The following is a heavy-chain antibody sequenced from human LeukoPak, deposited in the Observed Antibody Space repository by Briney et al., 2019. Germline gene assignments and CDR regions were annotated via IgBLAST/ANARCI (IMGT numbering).Heavy chain of an antibody. J-gene: IGHJ5*02. CDR1: GGSISSHY. V-gene: IGHV4-59*11. CDR2: IYYSGST. Sequence: SETLSLTCTVSGGSISSHYWSWIRQPPGKGLEWIGYIYYSGSTNYNPSLMSRVTISVDTSKNQFSLKLSSVTAADTAVYYCAREGMTTGEFDPWGQGTLVTVSS. D-gene: IGHD4-17*01. CDR3: AREGMTTGEFDP.